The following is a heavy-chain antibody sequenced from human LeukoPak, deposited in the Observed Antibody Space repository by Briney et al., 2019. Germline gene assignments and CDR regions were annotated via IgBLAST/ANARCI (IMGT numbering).Heavy chain of an antibody. D-gene: IGHD5-12*01. J-gene: IGHJ4*02. V-gene: IGHV3-74*01. CDR3: ARWHSGYDSPDY. CDR1: GFTFSSFW. CDR2: IKSDGSST. Sequence: GGSLRLSCAASGFTFSSFWMHWVRHAPGKGLVGVSRIKSDGSSTTYADSVKGRFTISRDNAKNTLYLQMNSLRAEDTAVYYCARWHSGYDSPDYWGQGTLVTVSS.